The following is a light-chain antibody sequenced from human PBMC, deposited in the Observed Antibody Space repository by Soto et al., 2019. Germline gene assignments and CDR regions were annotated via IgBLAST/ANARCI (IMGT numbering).Light chain of an antibody. CDR1: ESINSW. J-gene: IGKJ4*01. V-gene: IGKV1-5*03. CDR2: KAS. CDR3: QQYNDLST. Sequence: DIQMTQSPSTLSASVGDRVTITCRASESINSWLAWYQQRPGKAPKLLIYKASTLQSGVPSRFSGSGSGTEFTLTISSLQPDDFATYYCQQYNDLSTFGGGTKVDIK.